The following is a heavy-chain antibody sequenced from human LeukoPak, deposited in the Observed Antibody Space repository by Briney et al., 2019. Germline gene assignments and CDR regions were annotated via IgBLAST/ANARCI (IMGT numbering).Heavy chain of an antibody. J-gene: IGHJ3*02. Sequence: GGSLRLSCAASGFTFSSYAMSWVRQAPGKGLEWVSTISGSGGSTYYADSVKGRFTISRDNSKNTLYLQMNSLRAEDTAVYYCAKDTVYSSGWYRNSFDIWGQGTMVTVSS. V-gene: IGHV3-23*01. CDR1: GFTFSSYA. D-gene: IGHD6-19*01. CDR3: AKDTVYSSGWYRNSFDI. CDR2: ISGSGGST.